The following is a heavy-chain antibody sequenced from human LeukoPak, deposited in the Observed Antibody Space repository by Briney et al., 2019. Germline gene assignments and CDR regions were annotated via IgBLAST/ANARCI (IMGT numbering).Heavy chain of an antibody. CDR2: ISSSSSTI. V-gene: IGHV3-48*02. Sequence: PGGSLRLSCAASGFAVNSKDMSWVRQAPGKGLEWVSYISSSSSTIYYADSVKGRFTISRDNAKNSLYLQMNTLRDEDTAVYYCARDTMVRGVNPPYHFDYWGQGTLVTVSS. J-gene: IGHJ4*02. CDR1: GFAVNSKD. D-gene: IGHD3-10*01. CDR3: ARDTMVRGVNPPYHFDY.